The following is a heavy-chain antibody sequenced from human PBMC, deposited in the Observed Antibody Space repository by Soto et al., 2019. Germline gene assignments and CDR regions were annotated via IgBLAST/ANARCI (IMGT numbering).Heavy chain of an antibody. Sequence: SVKVSCKASGFTFTSSAMQWVRQARGQRLEWIGWIVVGSGNTNYAQKFQERVTITRDMSTSTAYMELSSLRSEDTAVYYCVASGPSSGWYWLDDWGQGTPVTVSS. CDR2: IVVGSGNT. CDR3: VASGPSSGWYWLDD. V-gene: IGHV1-58*02. J-gene: IGHJ4*02. D-gene: IGHD6-19*01. CDR1: GFTFTSSA.